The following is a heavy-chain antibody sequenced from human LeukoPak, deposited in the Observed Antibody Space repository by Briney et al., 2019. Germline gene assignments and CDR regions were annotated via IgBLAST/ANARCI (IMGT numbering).Heavy chain of an antibody. CDR1: GFTFTSSA. CDR2: IVVGSGNT. CDR3: AAFPYCSSTSCYARGYSYDY. Sequence: ASVKVSCKASGFTFTSSAMQWVRQARGQRLGWIGWIVVGSGNTNYAQKFQERVTITRDMSTSTAYMELSSLRSEDTAVYYCAAFPYCSSTSCYARGYSYDYWGQGTLVTVSS. D-gene: IGHD2-2*01. V-gene: IGHV1-58*02. J-gene: IGHJ4*02.